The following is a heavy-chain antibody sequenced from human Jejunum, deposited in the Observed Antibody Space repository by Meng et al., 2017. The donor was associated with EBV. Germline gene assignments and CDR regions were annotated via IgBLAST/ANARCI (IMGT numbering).Heavy chain of an antibody. CDR1: GYTFTTHH. Sequence: QGELGQSGGEGKKPGASGKVSCKASGYTFTTHHINWVRQATGQGLEYMGWMSPDNGDTGYAQNFQGRLTKTRDTSISTAYMELSSLTSDDTAVYYCARGDGYNLYWGQGTLVTVSS. CDR2: MSPDNGDT. J-gene: IGHJ4*02. D-gene: IGHD5-24*01. CDR3: ARGDGYNLY. V-gene: IGHV1-8*01.